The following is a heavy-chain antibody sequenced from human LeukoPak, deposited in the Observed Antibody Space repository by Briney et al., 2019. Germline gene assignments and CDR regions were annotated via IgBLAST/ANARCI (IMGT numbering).Heavy chain of an antibody. J-gene: IGHJ5*01. V-gene: IGHV1-46*01. CDR3: ARDYTGGGSSWSDNWFDP. CDR1: GYTFTSYY. D-gene: IGHD6-13*01. Sequence: GASVKVSCKASGYTFTSYYLHWVRQAPGQGLEWVGIINPSSGTTTYAQNFQGRVTMARDTSTTTVYMELNSLRSDDTAMYYCARDYTGGGSSWSDNWFDPWGQGTLVTVSS. CDR2: INPSSGTT.